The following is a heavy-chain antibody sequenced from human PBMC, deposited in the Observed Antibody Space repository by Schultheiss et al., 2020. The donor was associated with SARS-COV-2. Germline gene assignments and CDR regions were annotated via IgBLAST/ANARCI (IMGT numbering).Heavy chain of an antibody. CDR2: IYYSGST. Sequence: SETLSLTCTVSGGSISSYYWSWIRQPPGKGLEWIGYIYYSGSTNYNPSLKCRVIISVDMSKNQFSLKLSSVTAADTAVYYCARRLRTTEAFDIWGQGTMVTVSS. V-gene: IGHV4-59*01. CDR3: ARRLRTTEAFDI. D-gene: IGHD4-11*01. J-gene: IGHJ3*02. CDR1: GGSISSYY.